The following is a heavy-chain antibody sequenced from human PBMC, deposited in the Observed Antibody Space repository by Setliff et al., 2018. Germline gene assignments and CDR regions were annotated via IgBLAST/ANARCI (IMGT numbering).Heavy chain of an antibody. J-gene: IGHJ4*02. Sequence: ASVKVSCKASGYTLTNYYMHWVRQAPGQGLEWMGTINPNDGYTIYAPAFQGRVAMTTDTSTGTAYMELSGLTSADTAIYYCIVNMVRPVTGLDSWGPGTLVTVSS. CDR3: IVNMVRPVTGLDS. V-gene: IGHV1-46*01. CDR1: GYTLTNYY. CDR2: INPNDGYT. D-gene: IGHD2-15*01.